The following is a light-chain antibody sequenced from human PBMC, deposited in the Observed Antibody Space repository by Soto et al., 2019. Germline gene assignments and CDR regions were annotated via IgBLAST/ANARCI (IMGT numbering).Light chain of an antibody. CDR2: GAS. CDR3: QQSNNWPVT. J-gene: IGKJ5*01. CDR1: QSVSSN. Sequence: GRSQSPATLSGWPGERATLACGASQSVSSNLAWYQQKPGQAPRLLIYGASTRATGIPARFSGSGSGTESTLPISRLPSEAFALYYCQQSNNWPVTFAQGTRLEIK. V-gene: IGKV3-15*01.